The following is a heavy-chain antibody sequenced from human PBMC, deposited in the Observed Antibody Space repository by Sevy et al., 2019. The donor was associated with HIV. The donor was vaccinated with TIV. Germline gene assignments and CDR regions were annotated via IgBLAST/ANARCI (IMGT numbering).Heavy chain of an antibody. CDR3: ARPSRTAPTGAFDS. V-gene: IGHV3-74*01. J-gene: IGHJ4*02. CDR1: GFTFSSYW. Sequence: GGSLRLSCAASGFTFSSYWMHWVRQAPGKGLVWVSRINSDGTSTSYADSVKDRFTISRDNAKNTVFLQVNSLRAEDTATYYCARPSRTAPTGAFDSWGQGTLVTVSS. CDR2: INSDGTST. D-gene: IGHD7-27*01.